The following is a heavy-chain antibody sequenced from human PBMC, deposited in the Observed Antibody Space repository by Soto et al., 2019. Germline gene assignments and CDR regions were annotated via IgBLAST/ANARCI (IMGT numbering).Heavy chain of an antibody. CDR1: GFTFSTLG. CDR2: INSDGSST. CDR3: ARDSSSWNYYYGMDV. J-gene: IGHJ6*02. V-gene: IGHV3-74*01. Sequence: PGGSLRLSCATSGFTFSTLGMHWVRQAPGKGLVWVSRINSDGSSTSYADSVKGRFTISGDNAKNTLYLQMNSLRAEDTAVYYCARDSSSWNYYYGMDVWGQGTTVTVSS. D-gene: IGHD6-13*01.